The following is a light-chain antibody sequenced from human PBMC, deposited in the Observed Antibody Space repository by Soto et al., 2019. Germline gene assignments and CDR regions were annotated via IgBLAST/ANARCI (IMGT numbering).Light chain of an antibody. Sequence: EIVLTQSPGTLSLSPGERATLSCRASQSVSSSNLAGYQQKPGQAPRLLMYGASSRATGIPDRFSGSGSGTDFTLTISRLEPEDSAVYYCHQYDRSPRTFGQGTKVEIK. CDR3: HQYDRSPRT. V-gene: IGKV3-20*01. CDR1: QSVSSSN. J-gene: IGKJ1*01. CDR2: GAS.